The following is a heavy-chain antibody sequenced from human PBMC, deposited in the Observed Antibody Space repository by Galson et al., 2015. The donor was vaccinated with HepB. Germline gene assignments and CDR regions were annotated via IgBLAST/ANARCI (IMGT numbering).Heavy chain of an antibody. CDR1: GFTFSSYG. Sequence: SLRLSCAASGFTFSSYGMHWVRQAPGKGLEWVAVIWYDGSNKYYADSVKGRFTISRDNSKNTLYLQMNSLRAEDTAVYYCARGPYSSGWEVDYWGQGTLVTVSS. CDR2: IWYDGSNK. CDR3: ARGPYSSGWEVDY. D-gene: IGHD6-19*01. V-gene: IGHV3-33*01. J-gene: IGHJ4*02.